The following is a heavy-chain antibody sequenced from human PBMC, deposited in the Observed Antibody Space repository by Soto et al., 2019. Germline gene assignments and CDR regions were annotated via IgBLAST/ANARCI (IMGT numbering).Heavy chain of an antibody. V-gene: IGHV3-30-3*01. CDR2: ISYDENRK. CDR1: GFTFTSYA. D-gene: IGHD3-10*01. J-gene: IGHJ5*02. CDR3: ARDWMPGSGSNWATNRFAP. Sequence: QVQLVESGGGVVQPGTSLRLSCAASGFTFTSYAIHWVRQAPGKGLEWLAVISYDENRKYYADSVKGRFTISRDNSKNTLYLQVNSLRSDDTAVYYCARDWMPGSGSNWATNRFAPWRQGTLVNVSS.